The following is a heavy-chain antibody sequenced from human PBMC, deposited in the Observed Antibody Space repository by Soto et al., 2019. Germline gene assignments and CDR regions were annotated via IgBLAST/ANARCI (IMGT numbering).Heavy chain of an antibody. D-gene: IGHD6-19*01. J-gene: IGHJ3*01. Sequence: GESLKISCKGSGYSFTSYWIGWVRQMPGKGLEWMGIIYPDDSDTTYSPSFQGQVTLSADKSISTAYLQWSSLKPSDTAMYYCARGLHSSGWSRYDAFDFWGQGTMVTVSS. CDR1: GYSFTSYW. CDR3: ARGLHSSGWSRYDAFDF. CDR2: IYPDDSDT. V-gene: IGHV5-51*01.